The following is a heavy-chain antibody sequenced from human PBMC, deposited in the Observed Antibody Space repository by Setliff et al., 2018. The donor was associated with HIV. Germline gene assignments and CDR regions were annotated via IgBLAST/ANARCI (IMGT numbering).Heavy chain of an antibody. CDR3: ASSITVAGGRSFYYYAMDV. D-gene: IGHD1-20*01. V-gene: IGHV5-51*01. CDR1: GYGFSNHW. CDR2: IYPGDSDT. J-gene: IGHJ6*02. Sequence: GESLKISCTGSGYGFSNHWIGWVRQMPGRGLEWMGIIYPGDSDTTYSPSFQGRVTISVDMSISTAYLQWSSLKASDTAMYYCASSITVAGGRSFYYYAMDVWGQGTTVTVSS.